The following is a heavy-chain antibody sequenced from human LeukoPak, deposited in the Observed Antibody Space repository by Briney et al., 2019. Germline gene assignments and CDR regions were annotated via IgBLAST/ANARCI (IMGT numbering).Heavy chain of an antibody. V-gene: IGHV3-66*01. J-gene: IGHJ4*02. D-gene: IGHD6-19*01. CDR3: AKERNLEIAVAGTIFDY. CDR1: GFIVSSNY. Sequence: GGSLRLSCAASGFIVSSNYMGWVRQAPGKGLEWVSVIYSGGSTYYADSVEGRFTISRDNSKNMIYLEMNSLRVEDTAVYYCAKERNLEIAVAGTIFDYWGQGTLVTVSS. CDR2: IYSGGST.